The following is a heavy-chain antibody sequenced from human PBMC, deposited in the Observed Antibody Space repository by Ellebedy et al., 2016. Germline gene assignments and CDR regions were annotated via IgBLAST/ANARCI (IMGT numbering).Heavy chain of an antibody. V-gene: IGHV4-59*01. CDR2: IYYSGST. J-gene: IGHJ2*01. CDR1: GGSISSYY. Sequence: SETLSLTXTVSGGSISSYYWSWIRQPPGKGLEWIGYIYYSGSTNYNPSLKSRVTISVDTSKNQFSLKLSSVTAADTAVYYCASRPNWYFDLWGRGTLVTVSS. CDR3: ASRPNWYFDL.